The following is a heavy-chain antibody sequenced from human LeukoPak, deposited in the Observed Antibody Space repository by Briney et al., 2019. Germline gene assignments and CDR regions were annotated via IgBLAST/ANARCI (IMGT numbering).Heavy chain of an antibody. D-gene: IGHD5-12*01. J-gene: IGHJ4*02. CDR3: AKGQSGYEPFDY. CDR2: IYSSGST. CDR1: GFTVSPNY. V-gene: IGHV3-53*01. Sequence: GGSLRLSCAASGFTVSPNYMSWVRQAPGKGLEWVSVIYSSGSTYYADSVKGRFTIFRDNSKNALYLQMNSLRAEDTAVYYCAKGQSGYEPFDYWGQGTLVTVSS.